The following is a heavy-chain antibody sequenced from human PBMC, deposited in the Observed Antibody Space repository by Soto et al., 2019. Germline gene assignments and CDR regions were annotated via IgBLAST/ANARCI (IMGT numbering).Heavy chain of an antibody. CDR3: AGLNTSQTHWEGDHYYDLDV. V-gene: IGHV4-39*01. CDR1: GASISSGSYY. D-gene: IGHD2-21*02. Sequence: ESLGLACAVSGASISSGSYYGGWLRQPPGKGLEWMGSVYYLRTTYDNPSLKSRVSISVDTSKNQFSLRLTSVTAADTALYYCAGLNTSQTHWEGDHYYDLDVWGHGTKVTVYS. J-gene: IGHJ6*02. CDR2: VYYLRTT.